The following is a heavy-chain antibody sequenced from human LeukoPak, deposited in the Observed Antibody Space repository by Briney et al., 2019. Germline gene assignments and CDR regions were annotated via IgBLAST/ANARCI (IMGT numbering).Heavy chain of an antibody. Sequence: GGSLRLSCAASGFIFSSYAMSWVRQAPGRGLEWVSAISGSGGSTYYADSVKGRFTISRDNSKNTLYLQMNSLRAEDTAVYYCANSPLLRAAAGTGYFDYWGQGTLVTVSS. CDR2: ISGSGGST. CDR1: GFIFSSYA. D-gene: IGHD6-13*01. J-gene: IGHJ4*02. CDR3: ANSPLLRAAAGTGYFDY. V-gene: IGHV3-23*01.